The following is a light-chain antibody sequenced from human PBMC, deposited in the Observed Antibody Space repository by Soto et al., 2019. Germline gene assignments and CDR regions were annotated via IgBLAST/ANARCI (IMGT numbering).Light chain of an antibody. Sequence: QLVLTQSPSASASPGASVKLTCTLSSGHSSYAIAWHQQQPEKGPRYLMKVNSDGSHSKGDGIPDRFSGSSSGAERYLTISSLQSEDEADYYCQTWATGIQVFGGGTKLTVL. V-gene: IGLV4-69*01. CDR1: SGHSSYA. J-gene: IGLJ3*02. CDR3: QTWATGIQV. CDR2: VNSDGSH.